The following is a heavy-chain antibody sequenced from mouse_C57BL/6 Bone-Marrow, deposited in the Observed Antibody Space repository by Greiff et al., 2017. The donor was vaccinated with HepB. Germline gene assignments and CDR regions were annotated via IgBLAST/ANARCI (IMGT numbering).Heavy chain of an antibody. D-gene: IGHD3-3*01. CDR2: IDPSDSYT. Sequence: VQLQQPGAELVRPETSVKLSCKASGYTFTSYWMHWVKQRPGQGLEWIGVIDPSDSYTNYNQKFKGKATLTVDTSSSTAYMQLSSLTSEDSAVYYCARGGLAWFAYWGQGTLVTVSA. J-gene: IGHJ3*01. V-gene: IGHV1-59*01. CDR3: ARGGLAWFAY. CDR1: GYTFTSYW.